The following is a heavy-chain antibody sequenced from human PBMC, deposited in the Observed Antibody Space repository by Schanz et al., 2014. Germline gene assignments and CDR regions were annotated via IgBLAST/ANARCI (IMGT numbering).Heavy chain of an antibody. V-gene: IGHV3-7*04. CDR2: IKHDGSVK. J-gene: IGHJ3*02. CDR1: GFTFSDYW. CDR3: ARKMKLGVYGGKGHDSLDI. D-gene: IGHD4-17*01. Sequence: EVQLLESGGGLVEPGGSLRLSCTASGFTFSDYWMSWVRQAPGKGPEWVANIKHDGSVKDYVDSVEGRFTISRDSSKNTLYLQMNTLRAEDTAVYYCARKMKLGVYGGKGHDSLDIWGQGTMVTVSS.